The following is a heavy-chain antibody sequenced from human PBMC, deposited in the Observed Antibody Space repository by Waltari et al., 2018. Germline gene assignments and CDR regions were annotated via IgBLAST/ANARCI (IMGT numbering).Heavy chain of an antibody. D-gene: IGHD6-13*01. Sequence: QVQLVESGGGVVQPGGSLRVSCAASGFTFSSFGMHWVRQAPGKGLEWVAFIQNDGRNKYYADSVKGRFTIARDNSRNTLYLQMNSLRAEDTAVYDCAKERGGAADFDYWGQGTLVTVSS. CDR1: GFTFSSFG. CDR2: IQNDGRNK. J-gene: IGHJ4*02. CDR3: AKERGGAADFDY. V-gene: IGHV3-30*02.